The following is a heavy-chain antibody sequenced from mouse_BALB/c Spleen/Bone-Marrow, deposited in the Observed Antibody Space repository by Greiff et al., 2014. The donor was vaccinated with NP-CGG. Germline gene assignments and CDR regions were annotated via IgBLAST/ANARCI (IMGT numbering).Heavy chain of an antibody. CDR3: ARRGLDYYGSSYWYFDD. V-gene: IGHV3-1*02. CDR1: GYSITSGYS. J-gene: IGHJ1*01. D-gene: IGHD1-1*01. CDR2: IHYSGST. Sequence: VQLQQSGPDLVKPSQSLSLTCTVTGYSITSGYSWHWIRQFPGNKLEWMGYIHYSGSTNYNPSLKSRISITRDTSKNQFFLQLNAVTTKGTATYDGARRGLDYYGSSYWYFDDWGAGTTVTVSS.